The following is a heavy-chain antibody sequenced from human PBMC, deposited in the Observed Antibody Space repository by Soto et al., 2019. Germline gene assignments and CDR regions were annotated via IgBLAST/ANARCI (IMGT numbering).Heavy chain of an antibody. CDR1: VFTVSSYA. V-gene: IGHV3-23*01. D-gene: IGHD4-17*01. Sequence: GALRLSCAASVFTVSSYAMSWVREGPGKGLEWVSIITSDGRTYYADSVKGRFTISRDNSKNTVYLQMNSLRAEDTAVYYCAKDYSTVTTDPLSVVLFDYWGQGALVTVSS. J-gene: IGHJ4*02. CDR2: ITSDGRT. CDR3: AKDYSTVTTDPLSVVLFDY.